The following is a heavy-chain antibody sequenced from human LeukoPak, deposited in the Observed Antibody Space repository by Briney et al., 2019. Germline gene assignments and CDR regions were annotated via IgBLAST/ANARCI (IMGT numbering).Heavy chain of an antibody. Sequence: SETLSLTCTVSGGSISSYYWSWIRQPPGRGLEWIAYIYYSGSTNYNPSLKSRVTISVDTSKNQFSLKLSSVTAADTAVYYCARDHPMTTKDAFDIWGQGTMVTVSS. CDR2: IYYSGST. D-gene: IGHD4-17*01. CDR3: ARDHPMTTKDAFDI. J-gene: IGHJ3*02. CDR1: GGSISSYY. V-gene: IGHV4-59*01.